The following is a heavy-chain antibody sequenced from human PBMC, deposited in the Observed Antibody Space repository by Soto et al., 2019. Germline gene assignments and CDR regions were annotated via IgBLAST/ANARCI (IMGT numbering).Heavy chain of an antibody. CDR1: GGSISSYY. Sequence: SETLSLTCTVSGGSISSYYWSWIRQPPGKGLEWIGYIYYSGSTNYNPSLKSRVTISVDTSKNQFSLKLSSVTAADTAVYYCARADEDYYYYYYMDVWGKGTTVTVSS. J-gene: IGHJ6*03. CDR3: ARADEDYYYYYYMDV. CDR2: IYYSGST. V-gene: IGHV4-59*01.